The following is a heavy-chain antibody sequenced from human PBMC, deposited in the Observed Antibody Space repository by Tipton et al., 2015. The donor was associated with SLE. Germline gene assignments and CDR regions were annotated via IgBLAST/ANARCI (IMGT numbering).Heavy chain of an antibody. D-gene: IGHD1-26*01. Sequence: LRLSCTVSGGSISGYFWSWIRQPAGKGLEWIGRVCSSGSTIYPSIKSRITLSLDTSKNQFSLRVNSATAADTAVYYCARGGGSYYDYWGQGTLVTVSS. CDR2: VCSSGST. J-gene: IGHJ4*02. V-gene: IGHV4-4*07. CDR1: GGSISGYF. CDR3: ARGGGSYYDY.